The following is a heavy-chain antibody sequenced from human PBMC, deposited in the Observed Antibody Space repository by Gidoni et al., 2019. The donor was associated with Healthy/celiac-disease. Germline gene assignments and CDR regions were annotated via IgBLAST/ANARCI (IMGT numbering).Heavy chain of an antibody. CDR3: ARGYYYDSSGYYYIPFDI. CDR1: GFTFSSYS. CDR2: ISSSSSYI. V-gene: IGHV3-21*01. J-gene: IGHJ3*02. Sequence: EVQLVESGGGLVKPGGSLRLSCAASGFTFSSYSMNWVRQAPGKGLEWVSSISSSSSYIYYADSVKGRFTISRDNAKNSLYLQMNSLRAEDTAVYYCARGYYYDSSGYYYIPFDIWGQGTMVTVSS. D-gene: IGHD3-22*01.